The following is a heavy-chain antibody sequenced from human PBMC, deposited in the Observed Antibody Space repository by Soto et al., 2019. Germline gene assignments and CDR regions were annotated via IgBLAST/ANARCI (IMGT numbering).Heavy chain of an antibody. D-gene: IGHD3-22*01. CDR3: ARDFYYDSSGPFDY. J-gene: IGHJ4*02. CDR2: ISYDGSNK. V-gene: IGHV3-30-3*01. CDR1: GFTFSSYA. Sequence: PVGSLRLSCAASGFTFSSYAMHWVRQAPGKGLEWVAVISYDGSNKYYADSVKGRFTISRDNSKNTLYLQMNSLRAEDTAVYYCARDFYYDSSGPFDYWGQGTLVTVSS.